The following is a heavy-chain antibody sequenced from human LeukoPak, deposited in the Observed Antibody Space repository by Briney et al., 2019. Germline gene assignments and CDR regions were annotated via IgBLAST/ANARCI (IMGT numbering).Heavy chain of an antibody. V-gene: IGHV3-15*01. J-gene: IGHJ4*02. Sequence: GSLRVSSAASGFTLSNAWMTWVRQAPGKGLEWLGRIKSNSDGGTTDYAAPVKGRFTISRDDSNTTLYLQMNSLKTEDTAVYYCIGSGNYYRVFDYWGQGTLVTVSS. CDR2: IKSNSDGGTT. CDR3: IGSGNYYRVFDY. D-gene: IGHD3-10*01. CDR1: GFTLSNAW.